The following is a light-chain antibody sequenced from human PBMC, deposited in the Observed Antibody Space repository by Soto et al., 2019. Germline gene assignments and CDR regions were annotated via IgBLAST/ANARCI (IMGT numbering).Light chain of an antibody. V-gene: IGKV3-11*01. Sequence: EIVLTQSPATLSLSPGEGATLSCRASHDIGNYLAWYQKKPGQPPRRLIYDASDSYTGIPGRFSGSGSGTDLTLPISSLESEDFAVSYCQHHSNCHPLTFGQGTRLEIK. CDR3: QHHSNCHPLT. J-gene: IGKJ5*01. CDR2: DAS. CDR1: HDIGNY.